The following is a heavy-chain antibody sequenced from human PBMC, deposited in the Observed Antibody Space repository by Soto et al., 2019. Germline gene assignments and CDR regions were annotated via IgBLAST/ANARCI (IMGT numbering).Heavy chain of an antibody. D-gene: IGHD3-10*01. Sequence: GVSLRLSCAASRLTFSTYAMSWVRQAPGKGLEWVSGISGGGGDTSYADSVRGRFTCSRDNSKNTLYLQMNSLRAEETALYYCAKSLFGGPDIWGQGTMVTVSS. CDR3: AKSLFGGPDI. CDR2: ISGGGGDT. V-gene: IGHV3-23*01. J-gene: IGHJ3*02. CDR1: RLTFSTYA.